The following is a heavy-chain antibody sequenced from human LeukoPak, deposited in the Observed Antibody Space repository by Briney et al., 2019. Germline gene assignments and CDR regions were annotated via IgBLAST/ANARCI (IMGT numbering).Heavy chain of an antibody. CDR1: GFTFSSYS. Sequence: GGSLRLSCAASGFTFSSYSMNWVRQAPGKGLEWVSYISSSSSTIYYADSVKGRFTISRDNAKNSLYLQMNSLRAEDTAVYYCAKDLRWDARRDDAFDIWGQGTMVTVSS. D-gene: IGHD1-26*01. V-gene: IGHV3-48*01. J-gene: IGHJ3*02. CDR3: AKDLRWDARRDDAFDI. CDR2: ISSSSSTI.